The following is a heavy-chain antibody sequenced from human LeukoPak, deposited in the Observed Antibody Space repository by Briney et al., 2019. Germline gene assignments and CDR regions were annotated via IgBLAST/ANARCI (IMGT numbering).Heavy chain of an antibody. CDR3: ARGLMVVVPTSYYYYYMDV. V-gene: IGHV4-30-4*08. D-gene: IGHD2-2*01. CDR1: GGSIGSGDYY. J-gene: IGHJ6*03. Sequence: SETLSLTCTVSGGSIGSGDYYWSWIRQPPGKGLEWIGYIYYSGSTYYNPSLKSRVTISVDTSKNQFSLKLSSVTAADTAVYYCARGLMVVVPTSYYYYYMDVWGKGTTVTVSS. CDR2: IYYSGST.